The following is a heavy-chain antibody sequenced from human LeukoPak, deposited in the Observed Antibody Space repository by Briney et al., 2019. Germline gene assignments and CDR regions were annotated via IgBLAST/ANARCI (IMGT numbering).Heavy chain of an antibody. J-gene: IGHJ4*02. Sequence: PGRSLRLSCAASGFTFDHYAMHWVRQAPGKGLEWVSGITWNSDAIGYADSVKGRFTISRDNAKNSLYLQMQSLRPEDTAFYYCATNPPGIAVAGNGNFDNWGQGTLVTVSS. CDR2: ITWNSDAI. D-gene: IGHD6-19*01. CDR1: GFTFDHYA. V-gene: IGHV3-9*01. CDR3: ATNPPGIAVAGNGNFDN.